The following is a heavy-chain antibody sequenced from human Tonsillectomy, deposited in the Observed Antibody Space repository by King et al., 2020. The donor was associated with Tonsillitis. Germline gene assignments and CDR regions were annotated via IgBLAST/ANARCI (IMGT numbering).Heavy chain of an antibody. CDR1: GFTFGDYA. D-gene: IGHD3-22*01. J-gene: IGHJ4*02. Sequence: EVQLVESGGGLVQPGRSLRLSCTASGFTFGDYAMSWFRQAPGKGLEWVGFIRSKAYGGTTEYAASVKGRFTISRDDSKSIAYLQMNSLKTEDTAVYYCTRAADSSGYYYDYWGQGTLVTVSS. CDR3: TRAADSSGYYYDY. V-gene: IGHV3-49*03. CDR2: IRSKAYGGTT.